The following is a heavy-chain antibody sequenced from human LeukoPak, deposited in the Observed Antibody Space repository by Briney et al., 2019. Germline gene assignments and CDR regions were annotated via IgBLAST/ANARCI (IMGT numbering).Heavy chain of an antibody. Sequence: PSETLSLTCTVSGGSISSYYWSWIRQPPGKGLEWIGYICYSGSTNYNPSLKSRATISVDTSKNQFSLKLSSVTAADTAVYYCAGTYRLRRFDPWGQGTLVTVSS. D-gene: IGHD2-2*02. CDR2: ICYSGST. V-gene: IGHV4-59*08. CDR1: GGSISSYY. J-gene: IGHJ5*02. CDR3: AGTYRLRRFDP.